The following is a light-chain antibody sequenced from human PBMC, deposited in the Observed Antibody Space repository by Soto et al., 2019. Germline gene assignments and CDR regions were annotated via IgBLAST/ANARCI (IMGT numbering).Light chain of an antibody. Sequence: QSALTQPASVSGSPGQSITISCTGTSDDVGGYNYVSWYQQHPGKVPQLIVYDVTNRPSGVSIRFSGSKSGNTASLTISGLQAEDEADYYCSSFVASSGLYVFGTGNKVTVL. J-gene: IGLJ1*01. CDR3: SSFVASSGLYV. V-gene: IGLV2-14*03. CDR2: DVT. CDR1: SDDVGGYNY.